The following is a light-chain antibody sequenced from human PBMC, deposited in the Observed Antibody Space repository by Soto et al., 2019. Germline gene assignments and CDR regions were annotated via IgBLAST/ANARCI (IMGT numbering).Light chain of an antibody. CDR3: QRYDSAPWT. Sequence: DIAMTQSPSSLSASVGDRVTLTCPASQGISTYLAWYQQRPGKVPKLLIYAPSTLQSGVPSRFSGSGSETDFSVTNRSLQPEDVATYYCQRYDSAPWTFGQGTEVEIK. V-gene: IGKV1-27*01. J-gene: IGKJ1*01. CDR2: APS. CDR1: QGISTY.